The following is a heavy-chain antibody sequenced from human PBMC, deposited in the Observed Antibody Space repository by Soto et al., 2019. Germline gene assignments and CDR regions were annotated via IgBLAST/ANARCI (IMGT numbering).Heavy chain of an antibody. CDR1: GFTFSDYA. V-gene: IGHV3-30*01. CDR2: ISKDGSKI. Sequence: QVQMVESGGGVVQPGRSLRLSCAASGFTFSDYAMHWVRQAPGKALEWVAVISKDGSKIYYADSVKGRFTISRDNSKNTLFLQMTSLRPEDMALYFCATEIYRDFGFDYWGQGTQVTVSS. J-gene: IGHJ4*02. D-gene: IGHD4-4*01. CDR3: ATEIYRDFGFDY.